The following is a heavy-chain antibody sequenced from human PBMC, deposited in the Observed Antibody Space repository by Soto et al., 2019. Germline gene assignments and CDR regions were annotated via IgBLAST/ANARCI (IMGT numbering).Heavy chain of an antibody. J-gene: IGHJ5*02. CDR2: IYSGGST. Sequence: GGSLRLSCAASGFTVSSNYMSWVRQAPGKGLEWVSVIYSGGSTYYADSVKGRFTISGDNSKNTLYLQMNSLRAEDTAVYYCAREIPTAPSQTRGGWFDPWGQGTLVTVSS. CDR1: GFTVSSNY. V-gene: IGHV3-53*01. D-gene: IGHD3-3*01. CDR3: AREIPTAPSQTRGGWFDP.